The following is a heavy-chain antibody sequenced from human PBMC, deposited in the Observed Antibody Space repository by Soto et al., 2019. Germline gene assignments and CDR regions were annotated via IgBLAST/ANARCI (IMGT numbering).Heavy chain of an antibody. Sequence: QVQLVQSGAEVKKPGASVKVSCKASGYTFTSYDINWVRQATGQGLEWMGWMNPNSGNTGYAQKFQGRVTMTRNTPISTAYMELSSLRSEDTAVYYCARVGDSSGYYEDWFDPWGQGTLVTVSS. D-gene: IGHD3-22*01. J-gene: IGHJ5*02. V-gene: IGHV1-8*01. CDR1: GYTFTSYD. CDR2: MNPNSGNT. CDR3: ARVGDSSGYYEDWFDP.